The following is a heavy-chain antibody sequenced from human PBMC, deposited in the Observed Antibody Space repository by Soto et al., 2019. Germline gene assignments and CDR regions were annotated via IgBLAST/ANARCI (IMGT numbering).Heavy chain of an antibody. D-gene: IGHD2-2*01. V-gene: IGHV3-11*01. CDR1: GFTFSDYY. CDR3: ARDSPQNIYALNWFDP. J-gene: IGHJ5*02. CDR2: ISSSGSNI. Sequence: QVQLVESGGGLVKPGGSLRLSCAASGFTFSDYYLSWIRQAPGKGLEWVSYISSSGSNIYYADSVKGRFTISRDNAKNSLYLHMNSLRAEDTAVYYCARDSPQNIYALNWFDPWGQGTLVTVSS.